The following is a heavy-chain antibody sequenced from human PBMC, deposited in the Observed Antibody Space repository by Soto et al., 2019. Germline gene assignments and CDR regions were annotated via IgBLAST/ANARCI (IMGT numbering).Heavy chain of an antibody. Sequence: ASVKVSCKASGYTFTGYYMHWVRQAPGQGLEWMGWINPNSGGTNYAQKFQGWVTMTRDTSISTAYMELSRLRSDDTAVYYCARGVVATTYLDYWGQGTLVTVSS. CDR1: GYTFTGYY. V-gene: IGHV1-2*04. CDR3: ARGVVATTYLDY. D-gene: IGHD5-12*01. CDR2: INPNSGGT. J-gene: IGHJ4*02.